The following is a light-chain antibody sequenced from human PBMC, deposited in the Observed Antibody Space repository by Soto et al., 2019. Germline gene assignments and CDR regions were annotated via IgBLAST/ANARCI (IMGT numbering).Light chain of an antibody. CDR1: QSVSRSY. Sequence: EIVLTQSPGTLSLSPGERATLSCRASQSVSRSYLAWYQQKPGQAPRLLIYGASSRATGIPDRFSGSGSGTDLTLTISRLEPEDFAVYYCQQYGGSPYTFGQGTKLEIK. CDR3: QQYGGSPYT. V-gene: IGKV3-20*01. J-gene: IGKJ2*01. CDR2: GAS.